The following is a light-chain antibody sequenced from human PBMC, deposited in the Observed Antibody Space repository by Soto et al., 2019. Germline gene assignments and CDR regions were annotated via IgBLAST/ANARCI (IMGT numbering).Light chain of an antibody. Sequence: EFVLTQSPATLSLSPGERATLSCRASEGVGTYLAWYQQKPGQPPRLLIYDASTRASGIQARFSGSGSGTDFILTISRLEPEDFAVYYCQPRSVWPRTFGQGTNVESK. J-gene: IGKJ1*01. CDR1: EGVGTY. CDR2: DAS. V-gene: IGKV3-11*01. CDR3: QPRSVWPRT.